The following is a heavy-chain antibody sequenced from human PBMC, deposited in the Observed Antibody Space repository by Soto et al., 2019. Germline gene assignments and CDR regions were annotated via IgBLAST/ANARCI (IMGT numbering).Heavy chain of an antibody. CDR3: AKALAATATGDSFDI. V-gene: IGHV3-23*01. CDR1: GFTFSTYA. D-gene: IGHD1-1*01. CDR2: ATNSGSNT. J-gene: IGHJ3*02. Sequence: EVQLLESGGGLVQPGGSLRLSCAASGFTFSTYAMTWVRQAPGKGLEWVSSATNSGSNTYHPGSVKGPFTISRDNSKNVLLLQMNSLRAENTALYYCAKALAATATGDSFDIWGQGTMVTVSS.